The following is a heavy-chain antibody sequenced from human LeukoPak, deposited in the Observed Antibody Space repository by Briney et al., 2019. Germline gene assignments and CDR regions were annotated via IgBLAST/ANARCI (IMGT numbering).Heavy chain of an antibody. CDR1: GFTFSSYA. CDR3: GETFYYNPDRWYLAL. J-gene: IGHJ2*01. D-gene: IGHD3-10*01. V-gene: IGHV3-23*01. CDR2: ISDSGDTP. Sequence: PGGSLRLSCAASGFTFSSYAMSWVRQAPGKGLKWVSSISDSGDTPYYADSVKGLFTISRDNSKNTLYLQMSSLRAEDTAVSYCGETFYYNPDRWYLALWGRGTLVTVSS.